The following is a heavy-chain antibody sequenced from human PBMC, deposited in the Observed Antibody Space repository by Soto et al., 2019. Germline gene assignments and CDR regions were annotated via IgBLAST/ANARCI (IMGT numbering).Heavy chain of an antibody. CDR2: VFYSGST. CDR3: AAGGGLPRYY. D-gene: IGHD5-12*01. V-gene: IGHV4-59*12. CDR1: GGSISNYY. Sequence: SETLSLTCIVSGGSISNYYWSWIRQSPGKGLEWIGYVFYSGSTNYNPSLRSRVTISVDRSKNQFSLKLSSVTAADTAVYYCAAGGGLPRYYWGQGTLVTVSS. J-gene: IGHJ4*02.